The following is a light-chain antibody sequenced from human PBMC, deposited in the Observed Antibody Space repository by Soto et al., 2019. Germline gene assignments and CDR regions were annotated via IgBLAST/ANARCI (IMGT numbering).Light chain of an antibody. V-gene: IGKV3-20*01. J-gene: IGKJ1*01. CDR2: DAS. Sequence: EIVLTQSPGTLSLSPGERATLSCRASQSISSFYLAWYQQTPGQAPRLLIYDASSRAAGIPDRFSGGGSGTEFTIAISRLEPEDFGVYCCQQYGGSPRTFGQGTKVEIK. CDR3: QQYGGSPRT. CDR1: QSISSFY.